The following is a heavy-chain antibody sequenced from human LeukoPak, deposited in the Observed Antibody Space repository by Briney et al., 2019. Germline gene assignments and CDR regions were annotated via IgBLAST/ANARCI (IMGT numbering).Heavy chain of an antibody. V-gene: IGHV1-8*01. J-gene: IGHJ4*02. Sequence: ASVKVSCKASGYTFTSYDINWVRQAPGQGLEWMGWMNPNSGNTGYAQKFQGRVTMTRNTSISTAYMELSSLRSEDTAVYYCARGLGYYGSGSYSYWGQGTLVTVSS. CDR1: GYTFTSYD. CDR2: MNPNSGNT. D-gene: IGHD3-10*01. CDR3: ARGLGYYGSGSYSY.